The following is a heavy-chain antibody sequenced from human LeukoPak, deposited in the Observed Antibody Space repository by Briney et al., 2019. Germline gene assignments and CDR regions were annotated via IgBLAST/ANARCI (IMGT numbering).Heavy chain of an antibody. Sequence: GGSLRLSRAASAFTFNNFALSWVRQAPGKGLGWVSGINHSGGHKYYAASVKGRFTISRDNSKYTLYLQMNSLRAEDTAVYYCAKDDSMTLDHFDYWGQGTLVSVSS. J-gene: IGHJ4*02. CDR2: INHSGGHK. CDR3: AKDDSMTLDHFDY. V-gene: IGHV3-23*01. D-gene: IGHD4-11*01. CDR1: AFTFNNFA.